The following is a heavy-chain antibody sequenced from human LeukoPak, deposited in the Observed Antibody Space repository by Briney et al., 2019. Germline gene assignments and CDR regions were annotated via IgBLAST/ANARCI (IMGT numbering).Heavy chain of an antibody. V-gene: IGHV1-46*03. J-gene: IGHJ4*02. D-gene: IGHD3-3*01. CDR1: GHTFTSYY. CDR3: ALIFGFWSGYSSLDY. Sequence: ASVKVSCKASGHTFTSYYMHWVRQAPGQGLEWMGIINPSGGSTSYAQKFQGRVTMTRDTSTSTVYMELSSLRSEDTAVYYCALIFGFWSGYSSLDYWGQGTLVTVSS. CDR2: INPSGGST.